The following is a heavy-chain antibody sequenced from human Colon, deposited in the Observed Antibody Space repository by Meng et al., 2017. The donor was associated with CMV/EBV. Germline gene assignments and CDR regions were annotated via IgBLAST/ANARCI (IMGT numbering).Heavy chain of an antibody. CDR3: ARARCSSTSCYLWEYYFDY. CDR1: GGSISSGDYY. J-gene: IGHJ4*02. V-gene: IGHV4-30-4*08. CDR2: TYYSGST. D-gene: IGHD2-2*01. Sequence: SETLSLTCTVSGGSISSGDYYWTWIRQPPGKGLEWIGYTYYSGSTYYNPSVMSRVTISLDTTKNQVSLKLSSVTAADTAVYYCARARCSSTSCYLWEYYFDYWGQGTAVTVSS.